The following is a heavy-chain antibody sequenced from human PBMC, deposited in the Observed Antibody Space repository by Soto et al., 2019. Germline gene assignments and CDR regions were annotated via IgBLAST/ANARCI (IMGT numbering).Heavy chain of an antibody. CDR1: GFTFSSYR. Sequence: EVQLVESGGGLVQPGGSLRLSCAASGFTFSSYRMHWVRQAPGKGLVWVSRINSDGSSTSYADSVKGRFTISRDNAKNTLYLQMNSLRAEDTAVYYCARQKGYCSGGSCYSGYYYYGMDVWGQGTTVTVSS. J-gene: IGHJ6*02. CDR2: INSDGSST. CDR3: ARQKGYCSGGSCYSGYYYYGMDV. D-gene: IGHD2-15*01. V-gene: IGHV3-74*01.